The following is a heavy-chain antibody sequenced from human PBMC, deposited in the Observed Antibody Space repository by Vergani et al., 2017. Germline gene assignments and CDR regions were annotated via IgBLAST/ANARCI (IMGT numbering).Heavy chain of an antibody. J-gene: IGHJ3*02. Sequence: EVQLLESGGGLVKPGGSLRLSCAASGFTFSDYGMSWVRQAPGKGLGWVSGISGSGDSTNYADSVGGRFTISRDNSKNTLYLQVNTLRAEDTAAYYWAKDLSSFIEVVPAGIDAFDIWGQGTMVTVSS. D-gene: IGHD2-2*01. CDR3: AKDLSSFIEVVPAGIDAFDI. CDR1: GFTFSDYG. V-gene: IGHV3-23*01. CDR2: ISGSGDST.